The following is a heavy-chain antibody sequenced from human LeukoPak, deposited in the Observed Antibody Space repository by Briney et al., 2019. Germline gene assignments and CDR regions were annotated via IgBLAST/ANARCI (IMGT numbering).Heavy chain of an antibody. CDR1: GGSISSYY. CDR2: IYTSGST. D-gene: IGHD3-22*01. J-gene: IGHJ4*02. Sequence: SETLSLTCTVSGGSISSYYWSWIRQPAGKGLEWIGRIYTSGSTNYNPSLKSRVTMSVDTSKNQISLKLSSVTAADTAVYYCARRHYYDSSGYYYYFDYWGQGTLVTVSS. V-gene: IGHV4-4*07. CDR3: ARRHYYDSSGYYYYFDY.